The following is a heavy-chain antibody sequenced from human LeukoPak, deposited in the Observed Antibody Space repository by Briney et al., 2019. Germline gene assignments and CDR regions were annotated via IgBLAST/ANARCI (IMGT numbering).Heavy chain of an antibody. Sequence: GGSLRLSCAASGFTFSSYGMHWVRQAPGKGLEWVAFIWYDGSNKYYADSVKGRFTISRDNSKNTLYLQMNSLRAEDTAVYYCARPVRYFDWLPEYWGQGTLVTVSS. CDR3: ARPVRYFDWLPEY. CDR1: GFTFSSYG. CDR2: IWYDGSNK. V-gene: IGHV3-33*01. J-gene: IGHJ4*02. D-gene: IGHD3-9*01.